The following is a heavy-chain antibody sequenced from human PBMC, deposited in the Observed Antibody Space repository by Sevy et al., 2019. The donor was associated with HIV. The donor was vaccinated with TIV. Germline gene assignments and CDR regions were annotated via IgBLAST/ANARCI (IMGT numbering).Heavy chain of an antibody. J-gene: IGHJ4*02. V-gene: IGHV3-53*01. CDR1: GFTVSSNY. Sequence: GGSLRLSCAASGFTVSSNYMSWVRQAPGKGLEWVSVIYSGGSTYYADSVKGRFTISRDNSKNTLYLQMNSLRAEDTAVYYCASRRGYSYGYDYWGQGTLVTVSS. CDR2: IYSGGST. CDR3: ASRRGYSYGYDY. D-gene: IGHD5-18*01.